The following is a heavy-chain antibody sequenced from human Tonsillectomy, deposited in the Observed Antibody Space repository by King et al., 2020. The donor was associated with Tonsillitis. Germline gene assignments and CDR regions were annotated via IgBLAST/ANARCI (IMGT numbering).Heavy chain of an antibody. V-gene: IGHV3-73*02. J-gene: IGHJ4*01. CDR2: IRSKTNTYAT. CDR1: GFTFSGSA. CDR3: ATGVATYY. D-gene: IGHD5-12*01. Sequence: VQLVESGGGLVQPGGSLKLSCAASGFTFSGSAMHWVRQASGKGLEWIVRIRSKTNTYATAYSLSVKGRFTISRDDSKNTTSLQMNSLKTEDTAVYYCATGVATYYWGQGTLVTVSS.